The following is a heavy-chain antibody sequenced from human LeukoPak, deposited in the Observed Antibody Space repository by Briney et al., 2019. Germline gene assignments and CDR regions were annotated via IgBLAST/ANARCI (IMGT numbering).Heavy chain of an antibody. D-gene: IGHD5-24*01. Sequence: SETLSLTCAVYGGSCDDYYCSWLRQPPGKGLEWIGEIHPSGIFYYNSSLLSRVTISIDTSKSQFSLRLTSVTAADTAFYYCASGRDRSKAGDHWGQGSLVTVSS. CDR2: IHPSGIF. CDR1: GGSCDDYY. J-gene: IGHJ4*02. V-gene: IGHV4-34*01. CDR3: ASGRDRSKAGDH.